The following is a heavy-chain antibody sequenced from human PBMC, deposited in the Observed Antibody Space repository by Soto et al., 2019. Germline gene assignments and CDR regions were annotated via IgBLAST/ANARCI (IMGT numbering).Heavy chain of an antibody. V-gene: IGHV3-23*01. CDR3: AKHYGDYYYYYAMDV. J-gene: IGHJ6*02. CDR1: GFTFSSYA. D-gene: IGHD4-17*01. Sequence: PGGSLRLSCAASGFTFSSYAMSWVRQAPGKGLEWVSGISGSGGTISSADSVKGRFTISRDTSKNTLYLQMNSLRAEDTAVYYCAKHYGDYYYYYAMDVWGQGTTVTVSS. CDR2: ISGSGGTI.